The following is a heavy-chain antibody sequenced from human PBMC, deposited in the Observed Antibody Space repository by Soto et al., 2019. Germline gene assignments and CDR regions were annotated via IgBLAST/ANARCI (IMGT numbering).Heavy chain of an antibody. D-gene: IGHD5-12*01. Sequence: QVPLVQSGAEVKKPGASVKVSCKASGYTFTSYGISWVRQAPGQGLEWMGWIRAYNGNTNYAQKLQGRVTRTTDTSTSTAYMERRSLRSDDTAVYYCAREHPDIVATIVLLGYFDYWGQGTLVTVSS. V-gene: IGHV1-18*04. CDR2: IRAYNGNT. CDR1: GYTFTSYG. J-gene: IGHJ4*02. CDR3: AREHPDIVATIVLLGYFDY.